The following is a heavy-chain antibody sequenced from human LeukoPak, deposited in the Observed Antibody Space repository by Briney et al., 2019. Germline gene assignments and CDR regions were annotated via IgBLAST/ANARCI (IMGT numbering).Heavy chain of an antibody. Sequence: SETLSLTCTASGGSISSSSYYWGWIRQPPGKGLEWIGSIYYSGSTYYNPSLKSRVTISVDTSKNQFSLKLSSVTAADTAVYYCAGAVEMATIASSWFDPWGQGTLVTVSS. J-gene: IGHJ5*02. CDR3: AGAVEMATIASSWFDP. CDR2: IYYSGST. V-gene: IGHV4-39*07. CDR1: GGSISSSSYY. D-gene: IGHD5-24*01.